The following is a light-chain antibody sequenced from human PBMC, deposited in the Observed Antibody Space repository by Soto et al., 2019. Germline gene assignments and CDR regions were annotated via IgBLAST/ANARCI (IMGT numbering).Light chain of an antibody. J-gene: IGLJ1*01. CDR2: DVY. Sequence: QSVLTQPASVSGSPGQSITISCTGTSSDVGAYNYVSWYQQHPGKAPKLMIWDVYNRPSGVSHRFSGSKSGNTASLTIFGPQAEDEADYYCSSYTTRSSYVFGTGTKV. V-gene: IGLV2-14*01. CDR3: SSYTTRSSYV. CDR1: SSDVGAYNY.